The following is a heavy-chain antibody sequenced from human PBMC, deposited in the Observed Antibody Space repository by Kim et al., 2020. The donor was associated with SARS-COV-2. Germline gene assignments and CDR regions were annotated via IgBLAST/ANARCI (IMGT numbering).Heavy chain of an antibody. V-gene: IGHV3-33*01. CDR1: GFTFSSYG. Sequence: GGSLRLSCAASGFTFSSYGMHWVRQAPGKGLEWVAVIWYDGSNKYYADSVKGRFTISRDNSKNTLYLQMNSLRAEDTAVYYCARDAFLAPRGQPDDAFDIWGQGTMVTVSS. CDR2: IWYDGSNK. D-gene: IGHD3-10*01. CDR3: ARDAFLAPRGQPDDAFDI. J-gene: IGHJ3*02.